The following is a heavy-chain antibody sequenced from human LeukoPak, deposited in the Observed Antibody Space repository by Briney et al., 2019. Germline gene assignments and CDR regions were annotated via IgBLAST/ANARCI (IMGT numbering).Heavy chain of an antibody. V-gene: IGHV5-51*01. CDR2: IYPVDSDT. CDR3: ARHDNHGSTY. J-gene: IGHJ4*02. Sequence: GESLKISCKGSGYSFTNHWIAWVRQMPGKGLEWMGIIYPVDSDTRYSTSFQGQVTISVDKSITTASLQWSSLKASDTAMYYCARHDNHGSTYWGQGTLVTVSS. D-gene: IGHD3-10*01. CDR1: GYSFTNHW.